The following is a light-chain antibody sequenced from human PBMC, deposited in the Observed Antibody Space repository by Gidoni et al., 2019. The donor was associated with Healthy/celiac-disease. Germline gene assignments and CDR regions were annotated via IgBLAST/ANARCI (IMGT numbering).Light chain of an antibody. Sequence: EIVLTQSPATLSLSPGERATLSCRASQSVSSYLAWYQQKPGQAPRLLIYDASNRATGIPARFSGSVSGTDFTLTISSLEPEDFAVYYCQQRSNCPWTFGQGTKVEIK. V-gene: IGKV3-11*01. CDR2: DAS. CDR3: QQRSNCPWT. J-gene: IGKJ1*01. CDR1: QSVSSY.